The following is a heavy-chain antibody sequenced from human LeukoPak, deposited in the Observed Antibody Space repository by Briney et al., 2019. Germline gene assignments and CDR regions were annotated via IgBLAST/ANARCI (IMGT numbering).Heavy chain of an antibody. CDR1: GGSFSGYY. CDR2: INHSGST. CDR3: ARGVVATVVPAAMPVYYFDY. V-gene: IGHV4-34*01. D-gene: IGHD2-2*01. Sequence: SETLSLTRAVYGGSFSGYYWSWIRQPPGKGLEWIGEINHSGSTNYNPSLKSRVTISVDTSKNQFSLKLSSVTAADTAVYYCARGVVATVVPAAMPVYYFDYWGQGTLVTVSS. J-gene: IGHJ4*02.